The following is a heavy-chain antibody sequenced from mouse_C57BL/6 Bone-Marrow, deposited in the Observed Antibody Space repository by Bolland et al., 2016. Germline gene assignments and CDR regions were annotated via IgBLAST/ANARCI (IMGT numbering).Heavy chain of an antibody. J-gene: IGHJ3*01. CDR2: ET. D-gene: IGHD1-1*01. CDR3: ARFTTVVADY. Sequence: ETKYAPKFQGKATITADTSSNTAYLQLSSLTSEDTAVYYCARFTTVVADYWGQGTLV. V-gene: IGHV14-2*01.